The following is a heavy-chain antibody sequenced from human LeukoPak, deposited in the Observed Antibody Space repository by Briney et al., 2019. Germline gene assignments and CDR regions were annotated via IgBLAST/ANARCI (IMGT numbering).Heavy chain of an antibody. V-gene: IGHV1-46*01. J-gene: IGHJ4*02. Sequence: ASVKVSCKASGYTFTSYYMHWVRQAPGQGLEWMGIINPSGGSTGYAQKFQGRVTMTRDMSTSTVYMELSSLRSEDTAVYYCARDVGEYCSSINCYASHYWGQGTLVTVSS. CDR1: GYTFTSYY. D-gene: IGHD2-2*01. CDR3: ARDVGEYCSSINCYASHY. CDR2: INPSGGST.